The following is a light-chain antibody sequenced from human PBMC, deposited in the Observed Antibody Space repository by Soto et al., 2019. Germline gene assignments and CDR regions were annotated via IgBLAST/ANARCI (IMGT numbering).Light chain of an antibody. CDR1: SSDVGGYSY. V-gene: IGLV2-8*01. CDR2: EVS. Sequence: QSVLTQPPSASGSPGQSVTISCTGASSDVGGYSYVSWYQQHPGKAPKLMIYEVSKRPSGVPDRFSGSKSGNTASLTVSGLQAEDEADYYCSSYTSSSTLFGTGTKVTVL. J-gene: IGLJ1*01. CDR3: SSYTSSSTL.